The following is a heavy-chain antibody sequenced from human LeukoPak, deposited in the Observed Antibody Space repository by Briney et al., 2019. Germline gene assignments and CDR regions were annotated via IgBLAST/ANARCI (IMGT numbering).Heavy chain of an antibody. J-gene: IGHJ6*02. CDR1: GGSISSGGYS. CDR3: ARARWMYDYGDYGYGMDV. Sequence: SETLSLTCAVSGGSISSGGYSWGWIRQPPGKGLEWIGYIYHSGSTYYNPSLKSRVTISVDRSKNQFSLKLSSVTAADTAVYYCARARWMYDYGDYGYGMDVWGQGTTGTVS. D-gene: IGHD4-17*01. CDR2: IYHSGST. V-gene: IGHV4-30-2*01.